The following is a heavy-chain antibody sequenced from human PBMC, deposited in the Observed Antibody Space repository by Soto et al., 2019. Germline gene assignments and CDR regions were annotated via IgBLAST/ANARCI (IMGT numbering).Heavy chain of an antibody. CDR1: GGSISSTNW. CDR2: IYHSGST. V-gene: IGHV4-4*02. D-gene: IGHD2-2*01. Sequence: QVQLQESGPGLVKPSGTLSLTCAVSGGSISSTNWWSWVRQPPGKWLEWIGEIYHSGSTNYNPSPKGGVNILVDKFKSQFSLRLTPVTAADTAVYYCSNSVARSTTFRKIRGFDYWGQGSLVTVSS. CDR3: SNSVARSTTFRKIRGFDY. J-gene: IGHJ4*02.